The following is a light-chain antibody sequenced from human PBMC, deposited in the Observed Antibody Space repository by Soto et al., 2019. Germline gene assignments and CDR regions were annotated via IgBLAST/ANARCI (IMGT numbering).Light chain of an antibody. CDR1: QAISHY. Sequence: DLQMTQSPSFLSASLGDRVTIXXRASQAISHYLNWDQQRPGKAPNLXXCGAKTLQSGVPSRFSGSGYGTDFTLTISSLQPEDYATYYCQQSYRTPTSTFGQGTRLEIK. CDR3: QQSYRTPTST. J-gene: IGKJ5*01. V-gene: IGKV1-39*01. CDR2: GAK.